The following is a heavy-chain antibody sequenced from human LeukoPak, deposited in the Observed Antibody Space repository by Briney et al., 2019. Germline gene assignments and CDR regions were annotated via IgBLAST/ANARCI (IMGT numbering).Heavy chain of an antibody. V-gene: IGHV3-30*18. D-gene: IGHD2/OR15-2a*01. J-gene: IGHJ4*02. CDR3: AKVKADSNDY. CDR2: ISYVGNKE. Sequence: GGSLRLSCAASGFTFNSYVMHWVRQAPGKGLEWVAVISYVGNKEYYADSVKGRFTISRDNSKNTLYLQMNSLRAEDTAVYYCAKVKADSNDYWGQGTLVTVSS. CDR1: GFTFNSYV.